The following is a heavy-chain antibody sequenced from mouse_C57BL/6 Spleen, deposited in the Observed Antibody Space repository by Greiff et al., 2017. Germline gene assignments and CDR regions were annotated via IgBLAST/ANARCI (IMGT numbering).Heavy chain of an antibody. CDR3: ARGMITTRYYFAY. CDR1: GYTFTSYW. D-gene: IGHD2-4*01. Sequence: QVQLQQPGAELVKPGASVTLSCKASGYTFTSYWMHWVKQRPGQGLEWIEMIHPNSGSTNYNEKFKSKATLTIDNSASTAYMQLSSLTSEDSAVYCCARGMITTRYYFAYWGQGTTLTVSS. V-gene: IGHV1-64*01. J-gene: IGHJ2*01. CDR2: IHPNSGST.